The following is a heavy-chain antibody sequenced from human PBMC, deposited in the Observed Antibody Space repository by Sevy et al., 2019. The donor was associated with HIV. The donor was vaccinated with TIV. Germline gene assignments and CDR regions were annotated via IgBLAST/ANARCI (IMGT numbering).Heavy chain of an antibody. V-gene: IGHV3-30-3*01. J-gene: IGHJ6*02. Sequence: GGSLRLSCAASGFTFSSYAMHWVRQAPGKGLEWVAVISYDGSNKYYADSVKGRFTISRDNSKNTLYLQMNSLRAEDTAVYYWARKQYYYDSSGYPATQYYGMDVWGQGTTVTVSS. CDR1: GFTFSSYA. D-gene: IGHD3-22*01. CDR3: ARKQYYYDSSGYPATQYYGMDV. CDR2: ISYDGSNK.